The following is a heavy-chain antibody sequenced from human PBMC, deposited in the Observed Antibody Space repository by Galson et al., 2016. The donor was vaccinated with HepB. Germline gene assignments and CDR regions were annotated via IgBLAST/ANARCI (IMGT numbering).Heavy chain of an antibody. CDR2: IWFDGVEK. CDR3: ARFRFKNWFGGMDP. J-gene: IGHJ5*02. V-gene: IGHV3-33*01. CDR1: GFTFRNFG. Sequence: SLRLSCAASGFTFRNFGMHWVRQPPGKGLEWVATIWFDGVEKTYADSVEGRFTVSRDNSNSTLYLQMNSLRVEDTAVYYCARFRFKNWFGGMDPWGQGTLVTVSS. D-gene: IGHD3-10*01.